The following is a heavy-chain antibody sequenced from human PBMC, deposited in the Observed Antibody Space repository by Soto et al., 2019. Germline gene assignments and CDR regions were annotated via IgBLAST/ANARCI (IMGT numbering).Heavy chain of an antibody. CDR2: ISGSGGGT. J-gene: IGHJ4*02. Sequence: EVQLLESGGGLVQPGGSLRLSCAASEFSFSNNAMTWVRQAPGKGLEWVSVISGSGGGTYYADSVKGRFTISRDNSKNTLYLQMNSLRAEDTAVYYCAKDRSGSGTYYTSDYWGQGTLVTVSS. CDR3: AKDRSGSGTYYTSDY. CDR1: EFSFSNNA. V-gene: IGHV3-23*01. D-gene: IGHD3-10*01.